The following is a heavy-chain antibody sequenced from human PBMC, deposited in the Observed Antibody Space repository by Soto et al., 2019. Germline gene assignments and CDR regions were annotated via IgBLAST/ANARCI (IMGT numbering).Heavy chain of an antibody. CDR1: GFNFKAYA. Sequence: PGGSLRLSCVASGFNFKAYAMGWVRQAPGKGLEWVSSITATDGNTYYADSVRGRFTISRDNSRNSLFLQMNGLRPEDSALYYCAKDEGTSSTVLDYWGQGTLVTVSS. V-gene: IGHV3-23*01. D-gene: IGHD6-6*01. J-gene: IGHJ4*02. CDR3: AKDEGTSSTVLDY. CDR2: ITATDGNT.